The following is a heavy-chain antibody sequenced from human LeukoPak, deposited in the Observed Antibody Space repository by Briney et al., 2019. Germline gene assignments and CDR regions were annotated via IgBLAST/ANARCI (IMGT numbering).Heavy chain of an antibody. CDR2: VLTSGRA. V-gene: IGHV4-61*09. CDR3: ARSRMSCSGENGYFKDFHYYYMDV. D-gene: IGHD2-15*01. CDR1: GGSISSGSYH. Sequence: PSETLSLTCTVSGGSISSGSYHWSWMRQPAGKGLEWIAHVLTSGRANYSPSLRSRVTMSLDTSKNQFSQTLTSVTAADTAVYYCARSRMSCSGENGYFKDFHYYYMDVWGKGTTVSVSS. J-gene: IGHJ6*03.